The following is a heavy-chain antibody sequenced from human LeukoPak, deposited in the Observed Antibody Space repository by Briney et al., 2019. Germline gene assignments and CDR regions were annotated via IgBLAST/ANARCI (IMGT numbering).Heavy chain of an antibody. D-gene: IGHD4-17*01. J-gene: IGHJ4*02. V-gene: IGHV3-21*01. Sequence: GGSLRLSCAASGFTFSSYSMNWVRQAPGKGLEWVSSISSSSSYIYYADSVKGRFTISRDNAKNSLYLQMNSLRAEDTAVYYCARDTGTTVTTYFDYWGQGTLVTVSS. CDR2: ISSSSSYI. CDR3: ARDTGTTVTTYFDY. CDR1: GFTFSSYS.